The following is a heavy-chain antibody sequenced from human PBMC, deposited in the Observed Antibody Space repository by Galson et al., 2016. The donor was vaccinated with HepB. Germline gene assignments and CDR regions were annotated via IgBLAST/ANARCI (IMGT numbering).Heavy chain of an antibody. J-gene: IGHJ2*01. CDR3: ARSPAYGDYLPWYFDL. D-gene: IGHD4-17*01. CDR1: GFSFNTYS. V-gene: IGHV3-21*01. CDR2: ISTGSTYI. Sequence: SLRLSCAASGFSFNTYSFNWVRQAPGKGLEWVPSISTGSTYIYYADSVKGRFTISRDNAKNSLYLQMSNLRAEDTAVYYCARSPAYGDYLPWYFDLWGRGTLVTVSS.